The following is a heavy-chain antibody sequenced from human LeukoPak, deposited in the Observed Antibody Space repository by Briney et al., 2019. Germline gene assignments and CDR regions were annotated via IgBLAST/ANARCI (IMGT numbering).Heavy chain of an antibody. CDR3: AQNAEYDILTGYSYYFDY. CDR1: GGSISSYY. J-gene: IGHJ4*02. Sequence: PSETLSLTCTVSGGSISSYYWSWIRQPAGKGLEWIGRIYTSGSTNYNPSLKSRVTMSVDTSKNQFSLKLSSVTAADTAVYYCAQNAEYDILTGYSYYFDYWGQGTLVTVSS. CDR2: IYTSGST. D-gene: IGHD3-9*01. V-gene: IGHV4-4*07.